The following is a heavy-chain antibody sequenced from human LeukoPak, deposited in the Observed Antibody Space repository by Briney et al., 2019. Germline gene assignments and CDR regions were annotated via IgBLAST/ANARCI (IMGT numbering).Heavy chain of an antibody. CDR3: ARGLVLATDDAFDI. J-gene: IGHJ3*02. D-gene: IGHD5-12*01. CDR1: GGSIRSYF. CDR2: IWDTEIT. V-gene: IGHV4-59*01. Sequence: SETLSLTCTVSGGSIRSYFWSWLRQPPGKGLGWIGYIWDTEITDYNPSLKSRVTISLDTSKNHFSLKLRSVTAADTALYFCARGLVLATDDAFDIWGQGTLVTVSS.